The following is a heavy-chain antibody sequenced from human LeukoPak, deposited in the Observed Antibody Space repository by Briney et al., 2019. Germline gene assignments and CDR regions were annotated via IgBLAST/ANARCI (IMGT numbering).Heavy chain of an antibody. D-gene: IGHD6-6*01. Sequence: SETLSLTCTVSGGSISSSSYYWGWIRQPPGKGLEWIGSIYYSGSTYYNPFLKSRVTISVDTSKNQFSLKLSSVTAADTAVYYCAIVSSWSYYFDYWGQGTLVTVSS. CDR1: GGSISSSSYY. CDR2: IYYSGST. J-gene: IGHJ4*02. V-gene: IGHV4-39*01. CDR3: AIVSSWSYYFDY.